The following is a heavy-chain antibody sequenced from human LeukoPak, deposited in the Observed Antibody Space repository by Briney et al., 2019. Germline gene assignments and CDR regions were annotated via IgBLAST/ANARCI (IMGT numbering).Heavy chain of an antibody. CDR3: ARHFLPYYFDY. CDR1: GGSISSSAHY. Sequence: SETLSLTCTVCGGSISSSAHYWGWIRQPPGKGLEWIACVYHSGSTFYNPSLKSRVTISVDTSKNQFSLRLRSVTAADTAVYYCARHFLPYYFDYWGQGTLATVSS. V-gene: IGHV4-39*01. J-gene: IGHJ4*02. CDR2: VYHSGST.